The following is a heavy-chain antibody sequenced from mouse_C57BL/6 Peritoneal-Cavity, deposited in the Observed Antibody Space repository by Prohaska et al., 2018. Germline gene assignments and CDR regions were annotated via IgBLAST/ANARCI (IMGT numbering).Heavy chain of an antibody. V-gene: IGHV2-6*03. D-gene: IGHD2-4*01. Sequence: QVQLKESGPGLVAPSQILSITCIVPGFSLPSYGVHWVRQPLGKGLEWLVVIWSDGSTTYNSALKSRLSISKDNSKSQVFVKMNSLQTDDTAMYYCARDYDWYFDVWGTGTTVTVSS. J-gene: IGHJ1*03. CDR1: GFSLPSYG. CDR2: IWSDGST. CDR3: ARDYDWYFDV.